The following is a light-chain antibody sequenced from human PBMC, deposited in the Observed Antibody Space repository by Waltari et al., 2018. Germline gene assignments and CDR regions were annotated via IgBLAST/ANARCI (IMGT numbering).Light chain of an antibody. CDR2: RNN. CDR3: AVWDDSLSGRV. V-gene: IGLV1-47*01. CDR1: RSNIGNNY. J-gene: IGLJ3*02. Sequence: QSVLTQPPSASGTPGQRVTISCSGSRSNIGNNYVYWYQPLPGTAPKLLIYRNNPRPSGVPDRFSCSKSGTAASLAISGLRSEDEADYYCAVWDDSLSGRVFGGGTKVTVL.